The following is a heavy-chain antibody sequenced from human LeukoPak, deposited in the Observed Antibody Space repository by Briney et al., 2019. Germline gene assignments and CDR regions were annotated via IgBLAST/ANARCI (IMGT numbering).Heavy chain of an antibody. CDR3: ARGFKYDFWSSKAHDAFDI. Sequence: SETLSLTCTVSGGSVSSYYWSWIRQPPGKGLEWIGYIYYSGSTNYNPSLKSRVTISVDTSKNQFSLKLSSVTAADTAVYYCARGFKYDFWSSKAHDAFDIWGQGTMVTVSS. CDR2: IYYSGST. D-gene: IGHD3-3*01. V-gene: IGHV4-59*02. J-gene: IGHJ3*02. CDR1: GGSVSSYY.